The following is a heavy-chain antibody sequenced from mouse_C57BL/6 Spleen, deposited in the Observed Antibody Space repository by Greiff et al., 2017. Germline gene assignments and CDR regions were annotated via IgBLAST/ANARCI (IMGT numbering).Heavy chain of an antibody. J-gene: IGHJ3*01. CDR2: ISSGSSTI. D-gene: IGHD3-2*02. CDR1: GFTFSDYG. V-gene: IGHV5-17*01. Sequence: EVQRVESGGGLVKPGGSLKLSCAASGFTFSDYGMHWVRQAPEKGLEWVAYISSGSSTIYYAATVKGRFTISRDNAKNTLFLQMTSLRSEDTAMYYCAKGYSCAYWGQGTLVTV. CDR3: AKGYSCAY.